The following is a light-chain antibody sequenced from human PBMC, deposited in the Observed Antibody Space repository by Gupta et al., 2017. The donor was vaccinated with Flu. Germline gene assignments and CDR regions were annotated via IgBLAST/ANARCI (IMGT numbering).Light chain of an antibody. J-gene: IGKJ3*01. CDR2: WAS. Sequence: DIVMTQSPDSLAVSLGERATINCKTSQSVLYSSNSKNYLAWYQQKPGQPPKLLIYWASTRESGVPDRFSGSGSGTDFTLTINSLQAEDVAVYYCQQVYTTPFTFGPGTKVDIK. V-gene: IGKV4-1*01. CDR1: QSVLYSSNSKNY. CDR3: QQVYTTPFT.